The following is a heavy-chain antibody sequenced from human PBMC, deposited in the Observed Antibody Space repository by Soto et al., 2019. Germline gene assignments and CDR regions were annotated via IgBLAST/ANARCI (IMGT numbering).Heavy chain of an antibody. CDR3: AREGYSGYDFVDYYGMDV. V-gene: IGHV1-69*13. J-gene: IGHJ6*02. CDR2: IIPIFGTA. CDR1: GGTFSSYA. D-gene: IGHD5-12*01. Sequence: ASLKVSCKASGGTFSSYAISWVRRAPGEGLEWMGGIIPIFGTANYAQKFQGRVTITADESTSTAYMELSSLRSEDTAVYYCAREGYSGYDFVDYYGMDVWGQGTTVTVSS.